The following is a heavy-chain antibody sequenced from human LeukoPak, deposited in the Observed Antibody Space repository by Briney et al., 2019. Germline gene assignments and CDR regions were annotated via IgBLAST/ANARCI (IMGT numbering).Heavy chain of an antibody. CDR1: GGPISGYF. V-gene: IGHV4-4*07. CDR3: ARAPSGCGGTCPSDH. CDR2: IHDRGDS. J-gene: IGHJ4*02. D-gene: IGHD2-15*01. Sequence: SETLSLTCTVSGGPISGYFWSWIRQPPGKGRECIGRIHDRGDSNHNPTLKSRVTMALDTSGNQVSLKLTSVTAADTAVSYCARAPSGCGGTCPSDHWGPGTLVTVSS.